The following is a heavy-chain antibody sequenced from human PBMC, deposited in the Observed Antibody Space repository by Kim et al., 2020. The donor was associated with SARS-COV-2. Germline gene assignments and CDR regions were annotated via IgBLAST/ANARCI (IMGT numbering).Heavy chain of an antibody. D-gene: IGHD3-10*01. CDR3: ARDRMGRVSMVRGVIIAPHHY. CDR1: GYSFITSG. Sequence: ASVKVSCQASGYSFITSGITWVRQAPGQGLEWMGWINPDNGNTNYAQKLQGRVTLTTDTSTTTAYMELRSLGPDDTAVYYCARDRMGRVSMVRGVIIAPHHYWGQGTLVTVSS. CDR2: INPDNGNT. V-gene: IGHV1-18*01. J-gene: IGHJ4*02.